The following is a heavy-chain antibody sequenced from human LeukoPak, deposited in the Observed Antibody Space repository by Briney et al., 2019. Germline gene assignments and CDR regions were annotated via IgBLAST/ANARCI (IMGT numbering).Heavy chain of an antibody. CDR1: GFTFSTDW. CDR2: INDDGSST. V-gene: IGHV3-74*01. Sequence: PGGSLRLSCAASGFTFSTDWMRWVRQAPGKGLVWVSRINDDGSSTNYADSVKGRFTISRDNAKNTLYLQMNSLRAEDTAVYYCTRDSRYSFDQWGQATQVTVSA. CDR3: TRDSRYSFDQ. D-gene: IGHD3-10*01. J-gene: IGHJ4*02.